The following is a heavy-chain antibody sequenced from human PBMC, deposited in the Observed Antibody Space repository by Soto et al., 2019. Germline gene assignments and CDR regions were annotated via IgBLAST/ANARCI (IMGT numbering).Heavy chain of an antibody. CDR2: ISANGVST. CDR3: AKRDRSSYYWFDS. D-gene: IGHD3-22*01. Sequence: GGSLRLSCAASGFTFSSYAMTWVRQAPGKGLEWVSAISANGVSTYYADSVKGRFTISRDNSKNTLYLQVNSLRAEDTAVYYCAKRDRSSYYWFDSWGQGSLVTVSS. V-gene: IGHV3-23*01. J-gene: IGHJ5*01. CDR1: GFTFSSYA.